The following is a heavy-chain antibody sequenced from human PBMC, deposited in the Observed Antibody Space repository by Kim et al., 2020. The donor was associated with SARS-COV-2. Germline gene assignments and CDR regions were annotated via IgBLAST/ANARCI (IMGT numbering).Heavy chain of an antibody. D-gene: IGHD3-10*01. Sequence: GGSPRLSCSASGFTFSSYAMHWVRQAPGKGLEYVSAISSNGGSTYYADSVKGRFTISRDNSKNTLYLQMSSLRAEDTAVYYCVKDSKWGDYYGSGSYVYWGQGTLVTVSS. CDR2: ISSNGGST. V-gene: IGHV3-64D*06. J-gene: IGHJ4*02. CDR3: VKDSKWGDYYGSGSYVY. CDR1: GFTFSSYA.